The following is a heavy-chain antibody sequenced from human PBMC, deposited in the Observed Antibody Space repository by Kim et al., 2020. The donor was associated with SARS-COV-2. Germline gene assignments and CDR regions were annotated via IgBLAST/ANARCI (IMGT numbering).Heavy chain of an antibody. D-gene: IGHD2-15*01. CDR3: SRPLGWLLRY. CDR2: VSGDGGTT. Sequence: GGSLRLSCAASGFTFAESVMHWVRQAPGKGLEWVALVSGDGGTTYYADSVQGRLTISRDNSKDSLYLQMNSLGADDNAVYYCSRPLGWLLRYWGQGTLVTVSS. J-gene: IGHJ4*02. CDR1: GFTFAESV. V-gene: IGHV3-43*02.